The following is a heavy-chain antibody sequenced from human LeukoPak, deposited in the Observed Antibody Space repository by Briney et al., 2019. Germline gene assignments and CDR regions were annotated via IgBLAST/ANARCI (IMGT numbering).Heavy chain of an antibody. D-gene: IGHD3-22*01. Sequence: PGRSLRLSCTASGFTFGDYAMSWVRQAPGKGLEWVGFIRSKAYGGTTEYAASVKGRFTISRDDSKSIAYLQMNRLKAEDTAVYYCIRAKGSGYVCDYWGQGTLVTVSS. CDR3: IRAKGSGYVCDY. V-gene: IGHV3-49*04. CDR2: IRSKAYGGTT. CDR1: GFTFGDYA. J-gene: IGHJ4*02.